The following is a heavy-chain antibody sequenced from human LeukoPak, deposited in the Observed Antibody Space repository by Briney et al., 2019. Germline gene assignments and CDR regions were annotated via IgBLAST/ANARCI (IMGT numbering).Heavy chain of an antibody. CDR3: AKGPGMAMAIGY. CDR2: ISGSGGST. J-gene: IGHJ4*02. CDR1: GFTFSSYA. D-gene: IGHD5-24*01. V-gene: IGHV3-23*01. Sequence: GGSLRLSCAASGFTFSSYAMSWVRQAPGKGLEWVSAISGSGGSTYYADSVKGRFTISRDNSKNTLYLQLNSLRAEDTAVYYCAKGPGMAMAIGYWGQGTLVTVSS.